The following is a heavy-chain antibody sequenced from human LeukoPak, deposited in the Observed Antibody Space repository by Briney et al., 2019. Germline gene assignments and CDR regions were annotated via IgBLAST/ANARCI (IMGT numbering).Heavy chain of an antibody. Sequence: GGSLRLSCTASGFTFGDYAMSWFRQAPGKGLEWVGFIRSKAYGGTTEYAASVKGRFTISRDDSKSIAYLQMNSLKTEDTAVYYCTRGPTVTTYYFDYWGQGTLVTVSS. D-gene: IGHD4-17*01. J-gene: IGHJ4*02. CDR1: GFTFGDYA. CDR3: TRGPTVTTYYFDY. CDR2: IRSKAYGGTT. V-gene: IGHV3-49*03.